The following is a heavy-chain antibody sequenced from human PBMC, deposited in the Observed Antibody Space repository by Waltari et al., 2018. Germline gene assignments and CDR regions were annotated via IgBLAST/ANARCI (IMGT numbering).Heavy chain of an antibody. V-gene: IGHV4-34*01. CDR2: SNHSGST. CDR1: GGSFSGYY. CDR3: ARGRRVVVPAAIRSGKYYFDY. D-gene: IGHD2-2*02. J-gene: IGHJ4*02. Sequence: QVQLQQWGAGLLKPSETLSLTCAVYGGSFSGYYWSWIRQLPGKGLEWIGESNHSGSTSDNPCLSRRVTISVATSKNQFSLKLSSVTAADTAVYYCARGRRVVVPAAIRSGKYYFDYWGQGTLVTVSS.